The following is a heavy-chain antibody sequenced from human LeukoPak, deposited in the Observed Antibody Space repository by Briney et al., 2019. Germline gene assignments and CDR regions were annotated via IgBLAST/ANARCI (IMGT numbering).Heavy chain of an antibody. D-gene: IGHD2-2*01. Sequence: SETLSLTCTVSGGSISSYYWSWIRQPPGKGLEWIGYIYSSGSTNYNPSLKSRLTISVDASKNQFSLKLTSVTAADTAVYYCARVEREHQLPSEGYFDYWGQGTLVTVSS. CDR3: ARVEREHQLPSEGYFDY. CDR1: GGSISSYY. CDR2: IYSSGST. J-gene: IGHJ4*02. V-gene: IGHV4-59*12.